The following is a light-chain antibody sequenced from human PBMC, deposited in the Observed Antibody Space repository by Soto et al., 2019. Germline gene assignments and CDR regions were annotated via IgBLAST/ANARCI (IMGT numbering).Light chain of an antibody. CDR3: SLYISGSTYV. Sequence: QSVLTQPASVSGSPGQSITISCTGTGSDVGGYDYVSWYQHHPGKAPKVMIYEVTNRPSGVSNRFSGSKSGNTASLTISGLLAEDEADYYCSLYISGSTYVFGTGTKVTVL. J-gene: IGLJ1*01. CDR2: EVT. CDR1: GSDVGGYDY. V-gene: IGLV2-14*01.